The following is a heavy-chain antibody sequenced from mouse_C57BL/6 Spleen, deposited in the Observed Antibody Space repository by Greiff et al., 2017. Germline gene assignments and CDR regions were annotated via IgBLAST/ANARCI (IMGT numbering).Heavy chain of an antibody. CDR2: INPNNGGT. Sequence: VQLQQSGPELVKPGASVKISCKASGYTFTDYYMNWVKQSHGQSLEWIGDINPNNGGTSYNQKFKGKATLTVDKSSSTAYMELRSLTSEYSAVYYCARYDYDLYYFDYWGQGTTLTVSS. V-gene: IGHV1-26*01. D-gene: IGHD2-4*01. CDR3: ARYDYDLYYFDY. CDR1: GYTFTDYY. J-gene: IGHJ2*01.